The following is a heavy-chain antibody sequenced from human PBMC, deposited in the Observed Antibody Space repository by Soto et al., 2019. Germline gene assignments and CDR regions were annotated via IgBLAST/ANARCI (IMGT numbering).Heavy chain of an antibody. Sequence: SETLSLTCAVYGGSFSGYYWSWIRQPPGKGLEWIGEINHSGSTNYNPSLKSRVTISVDTSKNQFSLKLSSVTAADTAVYYCARFHTSGWSPWFDPWGQGTLVTVSS. D-gene: IGHD3-3*01. V-gene: IGHV4-34*01. CDR3: ARFHTSGWSPWFDP. CDR2: INHSGST. J-gene: IGHJ5*02. CDR1: GGSFSGYY.